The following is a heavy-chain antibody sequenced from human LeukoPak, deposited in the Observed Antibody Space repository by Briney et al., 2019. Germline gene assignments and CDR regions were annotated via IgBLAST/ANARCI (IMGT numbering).Heavy chain of an antibody. CDR2: INAGNGNT. V-gene: IGHV1-3*01. J-gene: IGHJ4*02. Sequence: GASVKVSCKASGGTFSSYAISWVRQAPGQRLEWMGWINAGNGNTKYSQKFQGRVTITRDTSASTAYMELSSLRSEDTAVYYCARGDCSGGSCYFVYWGQGTLVTVSS. CDR3: ARGDCSGGSCYFVY. D-gene: IGHD2-15*01. CDR1: GGTFSSYA.